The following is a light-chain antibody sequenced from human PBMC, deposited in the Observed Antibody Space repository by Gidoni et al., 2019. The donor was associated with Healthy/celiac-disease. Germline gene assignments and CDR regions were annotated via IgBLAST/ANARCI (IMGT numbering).Light chain of an antibody. CDR3: QQSYSTPPA. CDR2: AAS. CDR1: QSISSY. V-gene: IGKV1-39*01. J-gene: IGKJ2*01. Sequence: DIQMTQSPSSLSSSVGDRVTITCRASQSISSYLNWYQQTPGKAPKLLIYAASSLQSGVPSRFSGSLSGTDFTLTISCLQPEDFATYYCQQSYSTPPAFGQGTKLEIK.